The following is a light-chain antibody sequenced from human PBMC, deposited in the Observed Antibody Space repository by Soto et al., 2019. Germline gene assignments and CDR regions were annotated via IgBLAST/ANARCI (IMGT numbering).Light chain of an antibody. J-gene: IGLJ3*02. CDR2: DVS. Sequence: QSVLTQPASVSGSPGQSITISCTGTSSVVGGYNYVSWYQQHPGKAPKLMIYDVSNRPSGISNRFSGSKSGNTASLTIFGLQAEDEADYYCTSYTSSSTVLFGGGTKVTVL. CDR3: TSYTSSSTVL. CDR1: SSVVGGYNY. V-gene: IGLV2-14*01.